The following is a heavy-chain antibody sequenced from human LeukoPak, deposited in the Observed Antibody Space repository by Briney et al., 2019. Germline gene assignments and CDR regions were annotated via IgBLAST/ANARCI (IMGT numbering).Heavy chain of an antibody. Sequence: GGSLRLSCVATGFTFNRKGMHWVRQAPGKGLEWVAVIWHDGSNQYYGDSVKGRFTISRDNSKNTVYLQMNSLRAEDTAVYFCAKDWEGYTNPIDYWGQGTVVTVSS. D-gene: IGHD4-11*01. J-gene: IGHJ4*02. V-gene: IGHV3-33*06. CDR2: IWHDGSNQ. CDR3: AKDWEGYTNPIDY. CDR1: GFTFNRKG.